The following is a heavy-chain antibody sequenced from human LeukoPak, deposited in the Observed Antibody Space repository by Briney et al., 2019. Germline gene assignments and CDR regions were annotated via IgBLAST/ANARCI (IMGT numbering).Heavy chain of an antibody. CDR2: INPNSGGT. J-gene: IGHJ6*03. V-gene: IGHV1-2*02. CDR1: GYTFTGYY. D-gene: IGHD3-10*01. CDR3: ARDRASSGSYYNYYYYYMDV. Sequence: LGALVKVSCKASGYTFTGYYMHWVRQAPGQGLEWMGWINPNSGGTNYAQKFQGRVTMTRDTSISTAYMELSRLRSDDTAVYYCARDRASSGSYYNYYYYYMDVWGKGTTVTVSS.